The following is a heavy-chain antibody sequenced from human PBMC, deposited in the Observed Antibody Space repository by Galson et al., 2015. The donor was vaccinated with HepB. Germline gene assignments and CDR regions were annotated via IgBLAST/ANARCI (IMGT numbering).Heavy chain of an antibody. CDR1: GFTFSNAW. CDR2: IKSKTDGGTT. V-gene: IGHV3-15*01. J-gene: IGHJ3*02. D-gene: IGHD6-19*01. CDR3: TTRRWLGDAFDI. Sequence: SLRLSCAASGFTFSNAWMSWVRQAPGKGLEWVGRIKSKTDGGTTDYAAPVKGRFTISRDDSKNTLYLQMNSLKTEDTAVYYCTTRRWLGDAFDIWGQGTMVTVSS.